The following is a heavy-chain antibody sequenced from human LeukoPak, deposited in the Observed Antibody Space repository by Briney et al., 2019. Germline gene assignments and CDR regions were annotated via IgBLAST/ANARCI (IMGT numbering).Heavy chain of an antibody. CDR3: ARPHSAQDYGAHDAFDI. J-gene: IGHJ3*02. V-gene: IGHV1-69*13. Sequence: SVKVSCKASGGTFSSYAISWVRQAPGQGLEWMGGIIPIFGTANYAQKFQGRVTITADESTSTAYMELSSLRSEDTAVYYCARPHSAQDYGAHDAFDIWGQGTMVTISS. CDR2: IIPIFGTA. CDR1: GGTFSSYA. D-gene: IGHD4-17*01.